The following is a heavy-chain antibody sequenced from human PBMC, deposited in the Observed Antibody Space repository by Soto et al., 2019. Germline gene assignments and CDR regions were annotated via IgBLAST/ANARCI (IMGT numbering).Heavy chain of an antibody. V-gene: IGHV1-69*13. CDR3: ARGGYSYYDSSGYYYFDY. CDR2: IIPIFGTA. CDR1: GGTFSSYA. D-gene: IGHD3-22*01. J-gene: IGHJ4*02. Sequence: VKVSCKASGGTFSSYAISWVRQAPGQGLEWMGGIIPIFGTANYAQKFQGRVTITADESTSTAYMELSSLRSEDTAVYYCARGGYSYYDSSGYYYFDYWGQGTLVTVSS.